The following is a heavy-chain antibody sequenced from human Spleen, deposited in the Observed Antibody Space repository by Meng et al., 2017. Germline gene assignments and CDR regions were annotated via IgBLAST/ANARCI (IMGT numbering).Heavy chain of an antibody. J-gene: IGHJ4*02. CDR3: GGSSGYPIDY. CDR2: INHSGST. D-gene: IGHD3-22*01. Sequence: VRRQELGPGLGRPLGTLSLTCAGSGGSISSSNWWSGVRQPPGKGLEWIGEINHSGSTNYNPSLKSRVTISVDTSKNQFSLKLSSVTAADTAVYYCGGSSGYPIDYWGQGTLVTVSS. V-gene: IGHV4-4*02. CDR1: GGSISSSNW.